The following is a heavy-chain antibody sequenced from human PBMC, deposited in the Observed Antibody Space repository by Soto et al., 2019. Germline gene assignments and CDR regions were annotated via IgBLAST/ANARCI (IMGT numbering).Heavy chain of an antibody. CDR2: IYYSGST. D-gene: IGHD2-15*01. CDR3: ARQGPYCSGGSCYLGY. Sequence: QLQLQESGPGLVKPSETLSLTCTVSGGSISSSSYYWGWIRQPPGKGLEWIGSIYYSGSTYYNPSLKSRVTISVDTSKNQFSLKLSSVTAADTAVYYCARQGPYCSGGSCYLGYWGQGTLVTVSS. V-gene: IGHV4-39*01. J-gene: IGHJ4*02. CDR1: GGSISSSSYY.